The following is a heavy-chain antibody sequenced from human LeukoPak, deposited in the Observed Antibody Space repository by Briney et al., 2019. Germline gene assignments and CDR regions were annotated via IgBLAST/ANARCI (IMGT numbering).Heavy chain of an antibody. V-gene: IGHV4-59*01. CDR2: IYYSGST. CDR1: GGSISSYY. Sequence: PSETLSLTFTVSGGSISSYYWSWIRQPPGKGLEWIGYIYYSGSTNYNPSLKSRVTISVDTSKNQFSLKLSSVTAADTAVYYCARTITIFGVVIIGAFDIWGQGTMVTVSS. D-gene: IGHD3-3*01. CDR3: ARTITIFGVVIIGAFDI. J-gene: IGHJ3*02.